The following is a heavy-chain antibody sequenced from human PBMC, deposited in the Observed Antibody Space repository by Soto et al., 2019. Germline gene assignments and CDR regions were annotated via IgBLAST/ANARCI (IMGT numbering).Heavy chain of an antibody. CDR1: GGSISSGDYY. V-gene: IGHV4-30-4*01. J-gene: IGHJ4*02. Sequence: KSSETLSLTCTVSGGSISSGDYYWSWIRQPPGKGLEWIGYIYYSGSTYYNPSLKSRVTISVDTSKNQFSLKLSSVTAADTAVYYCARGITIFGVVSYYFDYWGQGTLVTVSS. D-gene: IGHD3-3*01. CDR3: ARGITIFGVVSYYFDY. CDR2: IYYSGST.